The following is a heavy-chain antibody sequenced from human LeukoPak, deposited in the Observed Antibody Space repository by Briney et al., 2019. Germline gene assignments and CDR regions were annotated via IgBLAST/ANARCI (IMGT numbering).Heavy chain of an antibody. CDR2: IYHSGST. J-gene: IGHJ5*02. V-gene: IGHV4-30-2*01. D-gene: IGHD3-9*01. CDR1: GGSISSGGYS. CDR3: ATDALRYFDWSA. Sequence: PSETLSLTCAVSGGSISSGGYSWSWIRQPPGKGLEWIGYIYHSGSTYYNPSLKSRVTISVDRSKNQFSLKLSSVTAADTAVYYCATDALRYFDWSAWGQGTLVTVSS.